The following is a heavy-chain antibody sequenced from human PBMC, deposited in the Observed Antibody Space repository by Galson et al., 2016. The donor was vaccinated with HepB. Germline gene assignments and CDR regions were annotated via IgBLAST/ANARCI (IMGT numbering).Heavy chain of an antibody. D-gene: IGHD2-21*01. CDR3: AHSPKAYYGSRIHYYDY. CDR1: GFSLSTSGVG. J-gene: IGHJ4*02. Sequence: PALVKPTQTLTLTCTFSGFSLSTSGVGVGRIRQPPGKALEWLALTFWNDDKAYRPSLRRRLTITKDTSKNQVVLRVTNMDPVDTATYYCAHSPKAYYGSRIHYYDYWGQGILVTVSS. V-gene: IGHV2-5*01. CDR2: TFWNDDK.